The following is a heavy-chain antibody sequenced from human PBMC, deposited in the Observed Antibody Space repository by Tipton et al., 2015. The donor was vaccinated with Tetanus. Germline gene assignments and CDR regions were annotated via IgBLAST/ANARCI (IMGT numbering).Heavy chain of an antibody. J-gene: IGHJ3*01. V-gene: IGHV3-9*01. CDR3: ARAVRGRDVFDV. Sequence: SLRLSCVGSGLTFNEFAIHWVRQVSGKGLEWVSAVSGAGGSKVYADSVRGRFTISRDNANNSLYLQMSSLRPEDTALYYCARAVRGRDVFDVWGQVTVVTVSS. CDR2: VSGAGGSK. CDR1: GLTFNEFA. D-gene: IGHD3-10*01.